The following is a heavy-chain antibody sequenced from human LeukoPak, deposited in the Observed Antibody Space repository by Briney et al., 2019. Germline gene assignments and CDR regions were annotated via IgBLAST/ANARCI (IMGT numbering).Heavy chain of an antibody. Sequence: SVKVSCKASGYTFTSYYMHWVRQAPGQGLEWMGGIIPIFGTANYAQKFQGRVTITTDESTSTAYMELSSLRSEDTAVYYCASSTYSSGWYLKDNWFDPWGQGTLVTVSS. CDR2: IIPIFGTA. D-gene: IGHD6-19*01. CDR3: ASSTYSSGWYLKDNWFDP. CDR1: GYTFTSYY. J-gene: IGHJ5*02. V-gene: IGHV1-69*05.